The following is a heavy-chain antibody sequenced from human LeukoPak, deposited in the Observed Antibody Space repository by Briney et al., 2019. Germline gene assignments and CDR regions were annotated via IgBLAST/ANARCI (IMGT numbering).Heavy chain of an antibody. D-gene: IGHD3-22*01. CDR1: GFSFSNAW. Sequence: GGSLSLSCATSGFSFSNAWMTWVRQAPGKGLEWVGRIKSKSDGGTTDYAAPVKGRFTISRDDSKNTMYLQMNSLKTEDTAVYYCTPGVQSWLNYWGQGTLVTVSS. J-gene: IGHJ4*02. V-gene: IGHV3-15*05. CDR3: TPGVQSWLNY. CDR2: IKSKSDGGTT.